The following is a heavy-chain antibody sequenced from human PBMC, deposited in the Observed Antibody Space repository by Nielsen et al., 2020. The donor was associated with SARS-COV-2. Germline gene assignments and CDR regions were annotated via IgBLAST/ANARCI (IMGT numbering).Heavy chain of an antibody. CDR3: SRDAPPRYNWNAHYFDY. CDR2: IKSITDGGTT. V-gene: IGHV3-15*01. Sequence: WIRQPPGKGLEWVGRIKSITDGGTTDYAAPVKGRFTISRDDSQNTVYLQMNSLKTEDTAVYYCSRDAPPRYNWNAHYFDYWGQGTLVTVSS. D-gene: IGHD1-20*01. J-gene: IGHJ4*02.